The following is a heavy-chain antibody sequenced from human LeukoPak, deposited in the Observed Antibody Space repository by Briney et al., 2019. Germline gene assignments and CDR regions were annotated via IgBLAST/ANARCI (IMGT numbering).Heavy chain of an antibody. J-gene: IGHJ3*02. Sequence: GGSLRLSCAASGFTVSSNYINWVRQAPGKGLEWVSLIYSDGRTYYADSVKGRFTISRDNSKNTLYLQMNSLRAEDMAVYYCARDSVIAAANDAFDIWGQGTMVTVSS. CDR2: IYSDGRT. D-gene: IGHD6-13*01. V-gene: IGHV3-66*01. CDR1: GFTVSSNY. CDR3: ARDSVIAAANDAFDI.